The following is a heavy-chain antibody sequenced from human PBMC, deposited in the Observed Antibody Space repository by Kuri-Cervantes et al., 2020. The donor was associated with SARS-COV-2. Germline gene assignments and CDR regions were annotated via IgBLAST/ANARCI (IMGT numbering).Heavy chain of an antibody. D-gene: IGHD6-13*01. V-gene: IGHV4-38-2*02. J-gene: IGHJ6*03. CDR3: ARAYSSSWYGGGYYYYYYMDV. Sequence: SETLSLTCTVSSYSISSGYYWGWIRQPPGKGLEWIGSIYHSGSTYYNPSLKSRVTISVDTSKNQFSLKLSSVTAADTAVYYCARAYSSSWYGGGYYYYYYMDVWGKGTTVTVSS. CDR2: IYHSGST. CDR1: SYSISSGYY.